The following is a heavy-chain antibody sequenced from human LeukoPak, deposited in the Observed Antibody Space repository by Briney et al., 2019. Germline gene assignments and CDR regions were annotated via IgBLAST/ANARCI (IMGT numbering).Heavy chain of an antibody. CDR3: AREGYCSSTSCYLDAFDI. J-gene: IGHJ3*02. D-gene: IGHD2-2*01. V-gene: IGHV3-66*01. CDR1: GFTVSSNY. CDR2: IYSGGST. Sequence: GGSLRLSCAASGFTVSSNYMSWVRRAPGKGLEWVSVIYSGGSTYHADSVKGRFTISRDNSKNTLYLQMNSLRAEDTAVYYCAREGYCSSTSCYLDAFDIWGQGTMVTASS.